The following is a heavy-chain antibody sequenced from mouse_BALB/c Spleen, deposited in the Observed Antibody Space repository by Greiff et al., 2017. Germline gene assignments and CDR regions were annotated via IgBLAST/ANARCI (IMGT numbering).Heavy chain of an antibody. CDR3: ARLDGYDGDYYAMDY. D-gene: IGHD2-2*01. CDR2: INPYNDGT. J-gene: IGHJ4*01. CDR1: GYTFTSYV. V-gene: IGHV1-14*01. Sequence: VQLQQSGAELAKPGASVKMSCKASGYTFTSYVMHWVKQKPGQGLEWIGYINPYNDGTKYNEKFKGKATLTSDKSSSTAYMELSSLTSEDSAVYYCARLDGYDGDYYAMDYWGQGTSVTVSS.